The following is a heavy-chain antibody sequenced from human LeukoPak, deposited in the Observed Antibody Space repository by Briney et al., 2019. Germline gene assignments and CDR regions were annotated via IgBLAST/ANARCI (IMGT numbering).Heavy chain of an antibody. V-gene: IGHV3-20*04. Sequence: PGGSLRLSCAASGFNLVDYGMSWVRQGPGKGLEWVASINWNGGSTGYADSVEGRFTISRDTAMKFLYLQMNSLRVEDTALYYCARDGRSGWYSDYWGQGTLVTVSS. CDR2: INWNGGST. CDR1: GFNLVDYG. CDR3: ARDGRSGWYSDY. D-gene: IGHD6-19*01. J-gene: IGHJ4*02.